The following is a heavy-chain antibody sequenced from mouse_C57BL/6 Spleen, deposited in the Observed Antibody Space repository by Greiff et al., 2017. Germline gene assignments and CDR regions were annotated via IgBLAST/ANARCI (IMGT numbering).Heavy chain of an antibody. Sequence: EVKLMESGGGLVKPGGSLKLSCAASGFTFSDYGMHWVRQAPEKGLEWVAYISSGSSTIYYADTVKGRFTISRDNAKNTLFLQMTSLRSEDTAMYYCARRRYGRSLDYWGQGTTLTVSS. CDR3: ARRRYGRSLDY. J-gene: IGHJ2*01. CDR2: ISSGSSTI. V-gene: IGHV5-17*01. CDR1: GFTFSDYG. D-gene: IGHD1-1*01.